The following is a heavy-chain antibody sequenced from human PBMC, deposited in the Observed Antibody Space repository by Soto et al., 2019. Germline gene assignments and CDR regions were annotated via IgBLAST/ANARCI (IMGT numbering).Heavy chain of an antibody. V-gene: IGHV4-61*01. CDR1: GGSASSGSYY. D-gene: IGHD4-4*01. CDR3: ARGLSNYGLSVGWFDP. J-gene: IGHJ5*02. CDR2: IYYSGST. Sequence: SETLSLTCTVSGGSASSGSYYWSWIRQPPGKGLEWIGYIYYSGSTNYNPSLKSRVTISVDTSKNQFSLKLSSVTAADTAVYYCARGLSNYGLSVGWFDPWGQGTLVTVSS.